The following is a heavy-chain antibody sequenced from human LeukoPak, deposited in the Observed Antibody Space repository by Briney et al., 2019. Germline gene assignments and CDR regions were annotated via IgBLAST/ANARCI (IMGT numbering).Heavy chain of an antibody. J-gene: IGHJ6*03. CDR1: GYTFTGYY. CDR2: INPNSGGT. D-gene: IGHD3-3*01. CDR3: ARGYRFGVAHYYYMDV. V-gene: IGHV1-2*02. Sequence: ASVKVSCKASGYTFTGYYMHWVRQAPGQGLEWMGWINPNSGGTNYAQKFQGRVTMTRDTSISTAYMELSRLRSDDTAVYYCARGYRFGVAHYYYMDVWGKGTTVTVSS.